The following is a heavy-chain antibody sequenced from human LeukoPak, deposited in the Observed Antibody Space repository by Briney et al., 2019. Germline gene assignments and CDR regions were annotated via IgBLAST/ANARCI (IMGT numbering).Heavy chain of an antibody. Sequence: SETLSLTCTVSGGSISSGGYYWSWIRQPPGKGLEWIGYIYHSGSTYYNPSLKSRVTISVDTSKNQFSLKLSSVTAADTAVYYCARWARYYGRGMDVWGKGTTVTVSS. CDR3: ARWARYYGRGMDV. J-gene: IGHJ6*03. V-gene: IGHV4-30-2*01. CDR2: IYHSGST. CDR1: GGSISSGGYY. D-gene: IGHD3-10*02.